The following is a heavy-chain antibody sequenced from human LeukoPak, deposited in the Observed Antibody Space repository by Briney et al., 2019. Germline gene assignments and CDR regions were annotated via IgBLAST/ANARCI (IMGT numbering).Heavy chain of an antibody. D-gene: IGHD3-10*01. V-gene: IGHV4-61*05. CDR2: IYYSGST. CDR1: GGSISSSSYY. Sequence: SETLSLTCTVSGGSISSSSYYWGWIRQSPGKGLEWIGYIYYSGSTKYNPSLKSRVTISIDTSKNQFSLKLSSVTAADTAMYYCARQAYHYGSGSYYYYFDYWGQGTLVTVSS. CDR3: ARQAYHYGSGSYYYYFDY. J-gene: IGHJ4*02.